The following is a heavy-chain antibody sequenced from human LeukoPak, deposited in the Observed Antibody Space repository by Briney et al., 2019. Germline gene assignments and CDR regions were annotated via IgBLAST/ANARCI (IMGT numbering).Heavy chain of an antibody. D-gene: IGHD5-18*01. V-gene: IGHV1-8*01. CDR3: ARRSGYSYDSDY. J-gene: IGHJ4*02. CDR1: GYTFTSYD. Sequence: ASVKVSCKASGYTFTSYDINWVRQATGQGLEWMGWMNPNSGNTGYAQKFQGRVTMTRNTSISTAYMELSSLRSEDTAVYYCARRSGYSYDSDYWGQGTLVTVSS. CDR2: MNPNSGNT.